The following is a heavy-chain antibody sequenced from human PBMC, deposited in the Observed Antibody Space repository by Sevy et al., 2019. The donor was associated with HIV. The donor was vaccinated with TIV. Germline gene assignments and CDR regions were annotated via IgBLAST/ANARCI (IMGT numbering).Heavy chain of an antibody. D-gene: IGHD6-13*01. CDR2: IYYSGNT. V-gene: IGHV4-39*01. CDR3: ARHRDSSSWRRVGFDY. J-gene: IGHJ4*02. Sequence: SETLSLTCTVSDGSISSSSYYWGWIRQPPGKGLEWIGSIYYSGNTYYNPSLKSRVTISVDTSKNQFSLRVSSVTAADTAMYYWARHRDSSSWRRVGFDYWGQGTLVTVSS. CDR1: DGSISSSSYY.